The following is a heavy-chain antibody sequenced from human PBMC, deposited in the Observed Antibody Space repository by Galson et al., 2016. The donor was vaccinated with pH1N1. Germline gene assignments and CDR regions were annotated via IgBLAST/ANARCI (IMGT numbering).Heavy chain of an antibody. CDR1: GGSVSNNY. Sequence: TLSLTSTVSGGSVSNNYYSWIRQSPGKGLEWIAFIYYNGNTKYNPSLKSRVTISLDTSKNQVSLNLTSVTAADTAIYYCAKEGASRSAGYFESWGQGALVTVSS. V-gene: IGHV4-59*02. CDR3: AKEGASRSAGYFES. CDR2: IYYNGNT. J-gene: IGHJ4*02. D-gene: IGHD1-26*01.